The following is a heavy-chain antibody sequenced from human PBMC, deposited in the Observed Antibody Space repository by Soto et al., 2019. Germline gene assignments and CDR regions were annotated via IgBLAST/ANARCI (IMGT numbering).Heavy chain of an antibody. CDR3: ERVIPAVGEFNGFDC. CDR2: IYYSGST. Sequence: ETLSLTGTVAGGSMSSYYWTWIRQPPGKGLEWIGYIYYSGSTNYTPSLKSRVTISVDTSKNQFSLKLSSVTAADTAVYYCERVIPAVGEFNGFDCWGQGTLVTVSS. CDR1: GGSMSSYY. J-gene: IGHJ4*02. D-gene: IGHD2-2*01. V-gene: IGHV4-59*01.